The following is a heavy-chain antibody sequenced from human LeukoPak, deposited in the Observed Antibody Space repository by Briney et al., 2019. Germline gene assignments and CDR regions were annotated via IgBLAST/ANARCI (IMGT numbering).Heavy chain of an antibody. D-gene: IGHD1-26*01. Sequence: GGTLRLSCAASGFTFSSYAMNWVRQAPGRGLEWVSTIIGSGVSTFHADSVKGRFTISRDNSKNTLYLQVNSLRAEDTAVYYCVKDLDLVGATVGYWGQGTLVTESS. CDR1: GFTFSSYA. J-gene: IGHJ4*02. CDR3: VKDLDLVGATVGY. CDR2: IIGSGVST. V-gene: IGHV3-23*01.